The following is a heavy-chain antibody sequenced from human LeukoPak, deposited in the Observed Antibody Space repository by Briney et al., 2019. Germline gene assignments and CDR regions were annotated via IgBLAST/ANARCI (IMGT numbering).Heavy chain of an antibody. V-gene: IGHV3-48*04. CDR1: GFTFSTYS. Sequence: GGSLRLSCAASGFTFSTYSMNWVRQAPGKGLEWVSYISVGSKTIYYADSVKGQFTISRDDAKNSLYLQMNSLRVEDTAMYYCARDIDYWGQGTLVTVSS. J-gene: IGHJ4*02. CDR2: ISVGSKTI. CDR3: ARDIDY.